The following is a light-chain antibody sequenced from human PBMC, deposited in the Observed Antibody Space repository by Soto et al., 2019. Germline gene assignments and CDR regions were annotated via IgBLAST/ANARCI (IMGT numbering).Light chain of an antibody. CDR2: DAS. J-gene: IGKJ2*01. Sequence: PGERATLSCTASQSLRSNFLAWYQQKPGQAPRLLIYDASSRAAGIPDRFSGSGSGTEFTLTISSLQPEDFATYYCQQAKSFPYTFGQGTKVDIK. CDR3: QQAKSFPYT. CDR1: QSLRSNF. V-gene: IGKV3D-20*02.